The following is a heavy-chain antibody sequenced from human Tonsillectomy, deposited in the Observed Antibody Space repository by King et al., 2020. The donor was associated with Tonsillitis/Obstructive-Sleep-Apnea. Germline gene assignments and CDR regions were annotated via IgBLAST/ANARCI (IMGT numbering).Heavy chain of an antibody. D-gene: IGHD4-11*01. J-gene: IGHJ5*02. CDR1: GGSISSYY. Sequence: VQLQESGPGLVKPSETLSLTCTVSGGSISSYYWSWIRQPPGKGLEWIGYIHYSGSTNYNPSVKSRVTISVDQSKNQFSLNLSSVTAADTAVYYCARLVTVAFDPWGQGTLVTVSS. CDR3: ARLVTVAFDP. V-gene: IGHV4-59*08. CDR2: IHYSGST.